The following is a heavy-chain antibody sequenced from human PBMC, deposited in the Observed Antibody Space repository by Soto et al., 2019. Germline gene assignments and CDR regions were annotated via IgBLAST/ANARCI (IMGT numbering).Heavy chain of an antibody. D-gene: IGHD3-3*01. J-gene: IGHJ4*02. CDR3: ARETVTIFGVVIRGYFDY. V-gene: IGHV1-69*06. CDR2: IIPIFGTA. Sequence: QVQLVQSGAEVKKPGSSVKVSCKASGGTFSSYAISWVRQAPGQGLEWMGGIIPIFGTANYAQKFQGRVTITADKSTSTAYVELSSLRSEDTAVYYCARETVTIFGVVIRGYFDYWGQGTLVTVSS. CDR1: GGTFSSYA.